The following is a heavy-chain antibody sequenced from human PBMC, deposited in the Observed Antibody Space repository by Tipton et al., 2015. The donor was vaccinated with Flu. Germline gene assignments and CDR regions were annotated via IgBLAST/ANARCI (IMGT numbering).Heavy chain of an antibody. CDR1: GYTFTGYF. J-gene: IGHJ4*02. Sequence: QVQLVQSGAEVKMPGASVRVSCKASGYTFTGYFIHWVRQAPGQGLEWMAIINPSGGSTKYAQKFQGRVTVTRDKSTTTVYMDLSSLKSEDTAIYYCARDLSFDHWGQGTLVSVSS. V-gene: IGHV1-46*01. CDR3: ARDLSFDH. CDR2: INPSGGST.